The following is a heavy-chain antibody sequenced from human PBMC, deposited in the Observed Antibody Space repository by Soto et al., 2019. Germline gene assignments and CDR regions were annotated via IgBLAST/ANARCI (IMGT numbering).Heavy chain of an antibody. CDR1: GFTFSSYA. D-gene: IGHD2-15*01. J-gene: IGHJ4*02. CDR3: AKHADDGMVAATHIDY. Sequence: EVQLLESGGGLVQPGGSLRLSCAASGFTFSSYAMSSVRQAPGKGLEWVSAIRGSGGSTYYADSVKGRFTISRDNSKNTLYLQMNSVGGEDTAVYYCAKHADDGMVAATHIDYWGQGTLVTVSS. V-gene: IGHV3-23*01. CDR2: IRGSGGST.